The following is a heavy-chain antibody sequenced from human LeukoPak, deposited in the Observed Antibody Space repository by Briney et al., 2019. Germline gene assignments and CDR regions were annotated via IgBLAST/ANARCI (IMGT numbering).Heavy chain of an antibody. Sequence: ASVKVSCKASGYTFTSYGISWVRQAPGQGREWMGWISAYNSNTNYAQRVQGRVTMTTDTSTSTAYVELRSLRSDDTAVYYCARDVDTSMAYYFDCWGQGTLVTVSS. V-gene: IGHV1-18*01. CDR2: ISAYNSNT. CDR3: ARDVDTSMAYYFDC. J-gene: IGHJ4*02. CDR1: GYTFTSYG. D-gene: IGHD5-18*01.